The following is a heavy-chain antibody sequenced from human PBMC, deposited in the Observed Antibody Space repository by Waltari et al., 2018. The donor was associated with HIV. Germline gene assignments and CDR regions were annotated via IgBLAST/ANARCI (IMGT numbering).Heavy chain of an antibody. J-gene: IGHJ4*02. CDR1: GFTFSSYE. V-gene: IGHV3-48*03. CDR2: ISSSGSTI. Sequence: EVQLVESGGGLVQPGGSLRLSCAASGFTFSSYEMNWVRQAPGKGLEWGSYISSSGSTIYYADSVKGRFTISRDNAKNSLYLQMNSLRAEDTAVYYCARARADFDYWGQGTLVTVSS. CDR3: ARARADFDY.